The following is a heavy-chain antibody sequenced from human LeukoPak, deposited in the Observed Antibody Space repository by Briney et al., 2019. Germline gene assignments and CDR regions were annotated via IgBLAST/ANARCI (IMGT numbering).Heavy chain of an antibody. D-gene: IGHD2-2*01. Sequence: AASVTVSCKASGYTFSGNFIHWVRQAPGLGLEWMGWINPNTGGTNSAEKFQGRVTLTRDTSHTTAYMELTSLRSDDTAVYYCARDPPAYPCTTTRCYPEVDYWGQGTLVTVSS. CDR2: INPNTGGT. V-gene: IGHV1-2*02. CDR1: GYTFSGNF. J-gene: IGHJ4*02. CDR3: ARDPPAYPCTTTRCYPEVDY.